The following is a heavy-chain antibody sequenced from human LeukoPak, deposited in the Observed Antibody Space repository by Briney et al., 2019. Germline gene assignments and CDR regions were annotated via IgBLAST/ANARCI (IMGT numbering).Heavy chain of an antibody. V-gene: IGHV4-4*07. CDR3: ARVVPAATLAYYYYYMDV. CDR1: GGSISSYY. D-gene: IGHD2-2*01. Sequence: SETLSLTCTVSGGSISSYYWSWIRQPAGKGLEWIGRIYTSGSTNYNPSLKSRVTISVDTSKNQFSLKLSSVTAADTAVYYCARVVPAATLAYYYYYMDVWGKGTTVTISS. CDR2: IYTSGST. J-gene: IGHJ6*03.